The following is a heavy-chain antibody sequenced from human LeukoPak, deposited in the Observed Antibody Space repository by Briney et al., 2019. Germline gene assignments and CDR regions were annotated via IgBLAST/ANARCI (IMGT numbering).Heavy chain of an antibody. CDR2: FYDSGST. J-gene: IGHJ3*02. Sequence: SETLSLTCAVSGGSITSYFWSWIRQPPGKGLEWVGYFYDSGSTKYNPSIKSRVTISVDTSKNQFSLKLNSVTAAATAVYYCAREREYYYDSSGYYSDAFDIWGQGTMVTVSS. V-gene: IGHV4-59*01. CDR3: AREREYYYDSSGYYSDAFDI. CDR1: GGSITSYF. D-gene: IGHD3-22*01.